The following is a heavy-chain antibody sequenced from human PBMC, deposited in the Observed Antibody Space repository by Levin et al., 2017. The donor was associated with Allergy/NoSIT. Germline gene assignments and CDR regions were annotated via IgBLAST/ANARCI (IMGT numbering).Heavy chain of an antibody. CDR3: ARAPGGNSGGYLNY. D-gene: IGHD4-23*01. CDR1: GFTLSSYW. Sequence: GESLKISCAASGFTLSSYWMTWVRQAPGKGLEWVANIKEDGSEKYYVDSVKGRFTISRDNAKNSLYLQMNSLRAEDTAVYYCARAPGGNSGGYLNYWGQGTLVTVSS. CDR2: IKEDGSEK. V-gene: IGHV3-7*04. J-gene: IGHJ4*02.